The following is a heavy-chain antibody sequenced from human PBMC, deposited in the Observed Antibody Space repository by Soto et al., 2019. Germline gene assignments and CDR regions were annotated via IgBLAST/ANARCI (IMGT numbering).Heavy chain of an antibody. Sequence: GGSLRLSCAASGFTFRSYGMHWVRQAPGKGLEWVAVISYDGSNKYYADSVKGRFTISRDNSKNTLYLQMNSLRAEDTAVYYCAKALRYDILTGYSPGEFYYGMDVWGQGTTVTVSS. D-gene: IGHD3-9*01. CDR1: GFTFRSYG. CDR3: AKALRYDILTGYSPGEFYYGMDV. CDR2: ISYDGSNK. V-gene: IGHV3-30*18. J-gene: IGHJ6*02.